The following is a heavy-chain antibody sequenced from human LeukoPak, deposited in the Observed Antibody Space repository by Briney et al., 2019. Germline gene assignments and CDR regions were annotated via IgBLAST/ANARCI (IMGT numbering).Heavy chain of an antibody. CDR3: ARGQXTVTTH. CDR1: GGSFSGYY. D-gene: IGHD4-17*01. Sequence: SETLSLTCAVSGGSFSGYYWTWIRQPPGKGLEWIGEINHSGSANYNPSLKSRVTISLDTSKNQFSLKVSSVTAADTAVYYCARGQXTVTTHWGQGTLVTVSS. V-gene: IGHV4-34*01. CDR2: INHSGSA. J-gene: IGHJ4*02.